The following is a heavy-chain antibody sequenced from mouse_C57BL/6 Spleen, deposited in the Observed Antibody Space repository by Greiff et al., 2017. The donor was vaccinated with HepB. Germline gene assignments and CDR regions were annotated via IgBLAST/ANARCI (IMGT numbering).Heavy chain of an antibody. Sequence: QVQLQQSGAELVKPGASVKLSCKASGYTFTSYWMHWVKQRPGQGLEWIGMIHPNSGSTNYNEKFKSKATLTVDKSSSTAYMQLSSLTSEDAAVYYCAKERAYDYDGGVPDYWGQGTTLTVSS. CDR3: AKERAYDYDGGVPDY. CDR1: GYTFTSYW. V-gene: IGHV1-64*01. D-gene: IGHD2-4*01. J-gene: IGHJ2*01. CDR2: IHPNSGST.